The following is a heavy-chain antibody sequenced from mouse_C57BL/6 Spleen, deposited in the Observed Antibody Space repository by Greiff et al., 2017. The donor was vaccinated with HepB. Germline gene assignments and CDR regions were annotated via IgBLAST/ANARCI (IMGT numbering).Heavy chain of an antibody. CDR1: GYTFTDYN. J-gene: IGHJ4*01. Sequence: VQLQQSGPELVKPGASVKMSCKASGYTFTDYNMHWVKQSHGKSLEWIGYINPNNGGTSYNQKFKGKATLTVNKSSSTAYMELRSLTSEDSAVYYCASPDYYGSGDYAMDYWGQGTSVTVSS. CDR2: INPNNGGT. D-gene: IGHD1-1*01. CDR3: ASPDYYGSGDYAMDY. V-gene: IGHV1-22*01.